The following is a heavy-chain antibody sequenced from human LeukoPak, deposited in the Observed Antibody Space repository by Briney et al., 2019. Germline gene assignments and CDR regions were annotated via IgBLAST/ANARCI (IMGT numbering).Heavy chain of an antibody. Sequence: ASVTPSCKVAGYTFTSYCTEWVRQAPGQGLEWMGWINPNSGGTNYAQDFHGGVTMTRDISISTAYMELSRLRSDDTAVYYCPRAEDSGNYSWRRRTLVTVSS. J-gene: IGHJ5*02. D-gene: IGHD4-23*01. CDR3: PRAEDSGNYS. V-gene: IGHV1-2*02. CDR2: INPNSGGT. CDR1: GYTFTSYC.